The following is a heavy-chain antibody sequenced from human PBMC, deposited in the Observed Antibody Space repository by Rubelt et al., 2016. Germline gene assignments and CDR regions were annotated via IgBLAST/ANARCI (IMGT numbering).Heavy chain of an antibody. CDR1: GFSFNTYA. Sequence: VGSLRLSCAASGFSFNTYAMSWVRQAPGKGLEWVSAISGSAGMTYYSDSVKGRFTISRDNSKNTLYLQMNSLRAEDTAVYYCARGSGGAFDYWGQGTLVTVSS. J-gene: IGHJ4*02. D-gene: IGHD3-16*01. CDR2: ISGSAGMT. CDR3: ARGSGGAFDY. V-gene: IGHV3-23*01.